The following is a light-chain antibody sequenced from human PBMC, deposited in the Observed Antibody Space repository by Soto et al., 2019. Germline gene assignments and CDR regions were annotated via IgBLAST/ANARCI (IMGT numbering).Light chain of an antibody. CDR1: QSVSRSS. Sequence: EIVLTQSPGTLSLSPGERATLSCRASQSVSRSSLAWYQQRPGQAPRLLIFGASSRAAGIPDRFSGSGSATDFTLTISRLEPEDSAVYYCQQYGAPPPYSFGQGTKLEI. V-gene: IGKV3-20*01. J-gene: IGKJ2*03. CDR3: QQYGAPPPYS. CDR2: GAS.